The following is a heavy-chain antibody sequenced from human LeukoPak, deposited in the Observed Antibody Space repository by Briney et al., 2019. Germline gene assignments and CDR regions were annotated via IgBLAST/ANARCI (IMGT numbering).Heavy chain of an antibody. V-gene: IGHV1-46*01. CDR3: ARVAIFGVVTLDAFDI. CDR2: INLSGGST. CDR1: GYTFTSYY. Sequence: ASVKVSCKASGYTFTSYYMHWVRQAPGQGLEWKGIINLSGGSTSYAQKFQGRVTMTRDTSTSTVYMELSSLRSEDTAVYYCARVAIFGVVTLDAFDIWGQGTMVTVSS. J-gene: IGHJ3*02. D-gene: IGHD3-3*01.